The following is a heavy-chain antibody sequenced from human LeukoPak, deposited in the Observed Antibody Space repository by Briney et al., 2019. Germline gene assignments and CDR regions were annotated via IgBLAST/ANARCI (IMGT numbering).Heavy chain of an antibody. V-gene: IGHV3-33*08. J-gene: IGHJ4*02. CDR1: GFTISSNY. CDR2: IWYDGSNT. CDR3: ARWGDMKRFDS. Sequence: PGGSLRLSCAASGFTISSNYMSWVRQAPGKGLEWVAVIWYDGSNTYYADSVKGRFTISRDNSKNTLYLQMNSLRAEDTAVYYCARWGDMKRFDSWGQGTLVTVSS. D-gene: IGHD3-16*01.